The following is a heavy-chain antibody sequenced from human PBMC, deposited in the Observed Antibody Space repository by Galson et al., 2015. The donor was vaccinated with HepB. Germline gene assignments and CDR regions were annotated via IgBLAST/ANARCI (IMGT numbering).Heavy chain of an antibody. V-gene: IGHV3-21*01. Sequence: SLRLSCAASGFTFSSYSMNWVRQAPGKGLEWVSSISSSSSYIYYADSVKGRFTISRDNAKNSLYLQMNSLRAEDTAVYYCARDTLMDGLTDTVRGVESYYYYYGMDVWGQGTTVTVSS. CDR2: ISSSSSYI. J-gene: IGHJ6*02. CDR1: GFTFSSYS. CDR3: ARDTLMDGLTDTVRGVESYYYYYGMDV. D-gene: IGHD3-10*01.